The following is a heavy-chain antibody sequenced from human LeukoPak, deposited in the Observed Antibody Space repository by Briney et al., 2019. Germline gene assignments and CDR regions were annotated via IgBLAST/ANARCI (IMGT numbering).Heavy chain of an antibody. CDR2: IRYDGNNK. D-gene: IGHD2-15*01. Sequence: GGSLRLSCAASGFTFSSYGMHWVRQAPGKGLEWVAFIRYDGNNKYYADSVKGRFTISRDNSKNTLYLQMNSLRAEDTAVYYCAKPAGYCSGGSCYSDYYGMDVWGQGTTVTVSS. V-gene: IGHV3-30*02. J-gene: IGHJ6*02. CDR3: AKPAGYCSGGSCYSDYYGMDV. CDR1: GFTFSSYG.